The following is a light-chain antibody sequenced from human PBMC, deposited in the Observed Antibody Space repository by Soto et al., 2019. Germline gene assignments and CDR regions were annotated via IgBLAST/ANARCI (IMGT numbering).Light chain of an antibody. V-gene: IGKV1-5*03. J-gene: IGKJ1*01. CDR3: QQYHIYSWT. CDR1: QDIGTW. Sequence: DIQMTQSPSTLSASVGDRVTITCRASQDIGTWLAWYQQKPEKAPKVLIYRASHLESGVPSRFSASGSGTAFSLTINSLQADDFATYYCQQYHIYSWTFGQGTKVEIK. CDR2: RAS.